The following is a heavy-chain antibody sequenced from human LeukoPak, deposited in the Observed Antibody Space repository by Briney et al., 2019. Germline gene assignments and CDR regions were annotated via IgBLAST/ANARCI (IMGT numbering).Heavy chain of an antibody. Sequence: ASVKVSCKASGYTFTGYYMHWVRQAPGQGLEWMGIINPSGGSTSYAQKFQGRVTMTRDTSTSTVYMELSSLRSEDTAVYYCAKDVSSGLLYFDYWGQGTLVTVSS. D-gene: IGHD6-19*01. CDR1: GYTFTGYY. J-gene: IGHJ4*02. V-gene: IGHV1-46*01. CDR3: AKDVSSGLLYFDY. CDR2: INPSGGST.